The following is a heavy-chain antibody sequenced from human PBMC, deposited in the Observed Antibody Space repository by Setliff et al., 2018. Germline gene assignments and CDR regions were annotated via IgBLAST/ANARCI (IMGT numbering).Heavy chain of an antibody. V-gene: IGHV4-30-4*08. J-gene: IGHJ3*01. D-gene: IGHD1-26*01. Sequence: SETLSLTCTVSGDSISSGDYFWSWIRQPQGKGLEWVAYIYHSGSADYNPSLKSRVTMSVDTSKNQFSLHLTSVTAADTAVYYCAREVGTSTSSDAFDVWGQGMMVTVSS. CDR3: AREVGTSTSSDAFDV. CDR1: GDSISSGDYF. CDR2: IYHSGSA.